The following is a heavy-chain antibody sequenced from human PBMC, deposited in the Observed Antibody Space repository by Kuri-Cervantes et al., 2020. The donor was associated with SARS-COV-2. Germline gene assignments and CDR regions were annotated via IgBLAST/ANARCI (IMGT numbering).Heavy chain of an antibody. V-gene: IGHV3-15*01. CDR3: TTPASVAGTDDAFDI. J-gene: IGHJ3*02. CDR1: GFTFSDAW. D-gene: IGHD6-19*01. Sequence: GESLKISCAASGFTFSDAWMSWVRQAPGKGLEWVGRIKSKSDGGTIDYAAPVKGRFTISRDDSKNTLYLEMNYLKAEDTALYYCTTPASVAGTDDAFDIWGQGTMVTVSS. CDR2: IKSKSDGGTI.